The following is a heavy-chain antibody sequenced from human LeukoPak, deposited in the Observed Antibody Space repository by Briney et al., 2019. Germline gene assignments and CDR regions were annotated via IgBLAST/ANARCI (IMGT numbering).Heavy chain of an antibody. CDR3: AKGGGLGYCSGGACYYQFFDH. V-gene: IGHV3-23*01. CDR1: RFTFSSYA. CDR2: ISGSGGDT. Sequence: GGSLRLACAASRFTFSSYAMNWVRQAPGKGLEWVSTISGSGGDTYYADSVKGRFTISRDNSKNTLYLQMNSLRAEDTAVYYCAKGGGLGYCSGGACYYQFFDHWGQGTLVTVSS. D-gene: IGHD2-15*01. J-gene: IGHJ4*02.